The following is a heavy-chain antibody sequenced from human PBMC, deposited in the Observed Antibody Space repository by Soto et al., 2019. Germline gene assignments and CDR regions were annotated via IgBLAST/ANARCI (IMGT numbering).Heavy chain of an antibody. CDR2: IHNDGAA. CDR1: GFTVSDNF. D-gene: IGHD2-15*01. V-gene: IGHV3-66*01. CDR3: ARDKYCSGGACFFQMDV. J-gene: IGHJ6*04. Sequence: GGSLRLSCAASGFTVSDNFMTWVRQAPGKGLEWVSLIHNDGAARYADSVRGRFTVSRDNSKNTLYLQMNSLRVEDTAVYYCARDKYCSGGACFFQMDVWGKGTTVTVSS.